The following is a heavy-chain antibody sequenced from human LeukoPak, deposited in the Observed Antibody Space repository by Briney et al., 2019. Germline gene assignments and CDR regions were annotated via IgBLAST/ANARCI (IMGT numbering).Heavy chain of an antibody. CDR2: ISHSGKN. Sequence: PSETLSLTCAVYGGSFSGSIWGWIRQAPGKGLEWIEGISHSGKNTHSPSLKSRVTTSVDTAKNQFSMQLNSVTAADTAVYYCARLAKCTSTCRGKYWFFDLWGRGTLVTVSS. V-gene: IGHV4-34*01. D-gene: IGHD2-8*01. J-gene: IGHJ2*01. CDR3: ARLAKCTSTCRGKYWFFDL. CDR1: GGSFSGSI.